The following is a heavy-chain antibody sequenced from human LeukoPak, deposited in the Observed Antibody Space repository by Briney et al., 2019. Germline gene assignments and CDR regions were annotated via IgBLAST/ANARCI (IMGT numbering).Heavy chain of an antibody. CDR1: GYSISSGYY. CDR2: IYHSGST. Sequence: SETLSLTCTVSGYSISSGYYWGWIRPPPGKGPEWIGSIYHSGSTYYNPSLKSRVTISVDTSKNQFSLKLSSVTAADTAVYYCAREEADGNWDYCYGMDVWGQGTTVTVSS. J-gene: IGHJ6*02. V-gene: IGHV4-38-2*02. CDR3: AREEADGNWDYCYGMDV. D-gene: IGHD7-27*01.